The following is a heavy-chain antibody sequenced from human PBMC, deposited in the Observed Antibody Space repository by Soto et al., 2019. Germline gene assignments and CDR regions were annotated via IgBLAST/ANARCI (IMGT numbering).Heavy chain of an antibody. CDR3: AKATPYYYDSSGLYEGALDL. D-gene: IGHD3-22*01. CDR2: VSYDGSHE. CDR1: GFTCDAYA. V-gene: IGHV3-30*18. Sequence: QVLLAESGGGAFQPGTSLRLSCAASGFTCDAYAMHLVLQAPGKGLECVALVSYDGSHEYYPYSVKGRFVISRDNSKNPVYLHMSSLRAEDTAVYFCAKATPYYYDSSGLYEGALDLWGQGTMVTVSS. J-gene: IGHJ3*01.